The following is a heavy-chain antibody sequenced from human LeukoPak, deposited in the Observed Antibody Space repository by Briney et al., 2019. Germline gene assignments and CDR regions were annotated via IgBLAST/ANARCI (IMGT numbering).Heavy chain of an antibody. CDR3: ARDRGYNTIYYYYMDV. Sequence: GASVKVSCKASGYTFTGYYMHWVRQAPGQGLEWMGWINPNSGGTNYAQKFQGRVTMTRDTSISTAYMELSRLRSDDTAVYYCARDRGYNTIYYYYMDVWGKGTTVTISS. CDR1: GYTFTGYY. D-gene: IGHD5-12*01. CDR2: INPNSGGT. J-gene: IGHJ6*03. V-gene: IGHV1-2*02.